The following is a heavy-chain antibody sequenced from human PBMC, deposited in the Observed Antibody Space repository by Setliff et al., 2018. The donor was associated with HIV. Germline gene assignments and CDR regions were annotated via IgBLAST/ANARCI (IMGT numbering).Heavy chain of an antibody. Sequence: SVKVSCKASGGTFSSYAISWVRQAPGQGLEWMGGIIPISGTVNYAQKFWGRVSITTHESTSTSYMELSSLRSEDATVYYCAKDIPGPAINSGRIKNWFDPWGEGTLVTVSS. D-gene: IGHD6-19*01. V-gene: IGHV1-69*05. CDR1: GGTFSSYA. J-gene: IGHJ5*02. CDR3: AKDIPGPAINSGRIKNWFDP. CDR2: IIPISGTV.